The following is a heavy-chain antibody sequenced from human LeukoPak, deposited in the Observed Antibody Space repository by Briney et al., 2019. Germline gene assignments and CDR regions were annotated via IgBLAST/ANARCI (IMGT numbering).Heavy chain of an antibody. CDR2: ISGSGGST. Sequence: SGGSLRLSCAASGFTFSSYAMSWVRQAPGKGLEWVSAISGSGGSTYYADSVKGRFTISRDNSKNTLYLQMNSLRAEDTAVYYCAKGYYGSGSKSTQIGVFDYWGQGTLVTVSS. CDR1: GFTFSSYA. D-gene: IGHD3-10*01. V-gene: IGHV3-23*01. J-gene: IGHJ4*02. CDR3: AKGYYGSGSKSTQIGVFDY.